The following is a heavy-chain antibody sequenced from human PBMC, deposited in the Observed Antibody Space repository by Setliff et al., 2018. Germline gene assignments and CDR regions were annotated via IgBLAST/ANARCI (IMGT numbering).Heavy chain of an antibody. CDR2: IHYSGST. D-gene: IGHD5-12*01. CDR3: ARFLNPRDGYQNSPGFDF. V-gene: IGHV4-61*05. J-gene: IGHJ4*02. Sequence: PSETLSLTCTVSGGSISSSSYYWGWIRQPPGKGLEWIAYIHYSGSTNQNPSLKSRVTISVDTSKDQFSLKMSSMTAADTAVYYCARFLNPRDGYQNSPGFDFWGQGTLVTVSS. CDR1: GGSISSSSYY.